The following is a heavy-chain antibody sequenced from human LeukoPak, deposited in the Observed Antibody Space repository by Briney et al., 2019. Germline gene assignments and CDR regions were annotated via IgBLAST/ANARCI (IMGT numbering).Heavy chain of an antibody. V-gene: IGHV4-59*01. D-gene: IGHD1-26*01. CDR3: ARGGSYAPQGAFDI. CDR2: IYYSGST. Sequence: SETLSLTCTVSGGSISSYYWSWIRQPPGKGLEWIGYIYYSGSTNYNPSLKSRVTISVDTSKNQFSLKLSSVTAADTAVYYCARGGSYAPQGAFDIWGQGTMVTVSS. J-gene: IGHJ3*02. CDR1: GGSISSYY.